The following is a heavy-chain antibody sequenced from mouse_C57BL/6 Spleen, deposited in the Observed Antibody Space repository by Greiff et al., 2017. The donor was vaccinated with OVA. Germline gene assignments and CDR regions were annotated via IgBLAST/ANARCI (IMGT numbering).Heavy chain of an antibody. Sequence: VQLQQSGAELVKPGASVKISCKASGYTFTDYYINWVKQRPGQGLEWIGKIGPGSGSTYYNEKFKGKATLTADKSSSTAYMQLSSLTSEDSAVYFCARYPHYYGSSYDWYFDVWGTGTTVTVSS. J-gene: IGHJ1*03. V-gene: IGHV1-77*01. CDR3: ARYPHYYGSSYDWYFDV. CDR1: GYTFTDYY. CDR2: IGPGSGST. D-gene: IGHD1-1*01.